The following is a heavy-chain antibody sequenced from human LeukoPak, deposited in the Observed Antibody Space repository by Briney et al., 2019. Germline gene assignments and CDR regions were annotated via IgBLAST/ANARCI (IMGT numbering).Heavy chain of an antibody. D-gene: IGHD3-22*01. CDR3: ASFRLRSFYDSSGYYWGSFDY. V-gene: IGHV1-69*06. CDR2: IIPIFGTA. CDR1: GGTFSSYA. J-gene: IGHJ4*02. Sequence: SVKVSCKASGGTFSSYAISWVRQAPGQGLEWMGGIIPIFGTANYAQKFQGRVTITADKSTSTAYMELSSLRSEDTAVYYCASFRLRSFYDSSGYYWGSFDYWGQGTLVTVSS.